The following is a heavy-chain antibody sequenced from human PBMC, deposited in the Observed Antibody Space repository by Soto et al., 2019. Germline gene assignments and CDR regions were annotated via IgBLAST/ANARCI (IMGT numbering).Heavy chain of an antibody. CDR2: IYYSGST. J-gene: IGHJ4*02. D-gene: IGHD5-18*01. V-gene: IGHV4-31*03. Sequence: SETLSLTCTVSGGSISSGGYYWSWIRQHPGKGLEWIGYIYYSGSTYYNPSLKSRVTISVDTSKNQFSLKLSSVTAADTAVYYCARNTAMVSPYFDYWGQGTLVTV. CDR1: GGSISSGGYY. CDR3: ARNTAMVSPYFDY.